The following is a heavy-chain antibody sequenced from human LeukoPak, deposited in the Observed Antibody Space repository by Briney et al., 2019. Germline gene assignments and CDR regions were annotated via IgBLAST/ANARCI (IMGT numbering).Heavy chain of an antibody. J-gene: IGHJ3*02. CDR3: AKFYNYYDSSGGHDAFDI. V-gene: IGHV3-30*02. D-gene: IGHD3-22*01. Sequence: PGGSPRLSCAASGFTFSSYGMHWVRQAPGKGLEWVAFIRYDGSNKYYADSVKGRFTISRDNSKNTLYLQMNSLRAEDTAVYYCAKFYNYYDSSGGHDAFDIWGQGTMVTVSS. CDR1: GFTFSSYG. CDR2: IRYDGSNK.